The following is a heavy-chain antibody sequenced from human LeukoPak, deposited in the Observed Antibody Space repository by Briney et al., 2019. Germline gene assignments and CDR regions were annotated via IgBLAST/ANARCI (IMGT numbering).Heavy chain of an antibody. CDR3: ATNFYYSSTSCYASVDYFDY. V-gene: IGHV1-24*01. CDR1: GYTLTELS. D-gene: IGHD2-2*01. CDR2: FDPEDGET. J-gene: IGHJ4*02. Sequence: GASVKVSCKVSGYTLTELSMHWVRQAPGKGLEWMGGFDPEDGETIYAQKFQGRVTMTEDTSTDTAYMELSSLRSEDTAVYYCATNFYYSSTSCYASVDYFDYWGQGTLVTVSS.